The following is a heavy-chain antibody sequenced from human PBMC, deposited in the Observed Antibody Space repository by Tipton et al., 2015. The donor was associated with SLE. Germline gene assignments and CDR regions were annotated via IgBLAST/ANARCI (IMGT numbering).Heavy chain of an antibody. D-gene: IGHD6-13*01. CDR3: ARWMYSSSWEVVDAFDI. J-gene: IGHJ3*02. V-gene: IGHV3-53*04. CDR2: IYSGGST. Sequence: SLRLSCAASGFTFNSYAMNWVRQAPGKGLEWVSVIYSGGSTYYADSVKGRFTISRHNSKNTLYLQMNSLRAEDTAVYYCARWMYSSSWEVVDAFDIWGQGTMVTVSS. CDR1: GFTFNSYA.